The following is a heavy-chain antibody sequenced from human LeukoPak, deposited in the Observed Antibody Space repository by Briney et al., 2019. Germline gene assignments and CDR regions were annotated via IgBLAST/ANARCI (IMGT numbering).Heavy chain of an antibody. J-gene: IGHJ3*02. D-gene: IGHD1-14*01. CDR3: ARSTGSSRYDAFDI. Sequence: ASVKVSCKASGYTFTGCYMHWVRQAPGQGLEWMGWINPNSGGINYAQKFQGWVTMTRDTSISTAYMELSRLRSDDTAVYYCARSTGSSRYDAFDIWGQGTMVTVSS. CDR2: INPNSGGI. CDR1: GYTFTGCY. V-gene: IGHV1-2*04.